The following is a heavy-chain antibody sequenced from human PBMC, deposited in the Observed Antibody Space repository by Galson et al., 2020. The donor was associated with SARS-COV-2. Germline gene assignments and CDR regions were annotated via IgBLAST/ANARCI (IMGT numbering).Heavy chain of an antibody. CDR3: AKDSIFGEGYGMDV. J-gene: IGHJ6*02. D-gene: IGHD3-3*01. V-gene: IGHV3-33*06. Sequence: GESLKISCAASGFTFSSYGMHWVRQAPGKGLEWVAVIWYDGSNKYYADSVKGRFTISRDNSKNTLYLQMNSLRAEDTAVYYCAKDSIFGEGYGMDVWGQGTTVTVSS. CDR1: GFTFSSYG. CDR2: IWYDGSNK.